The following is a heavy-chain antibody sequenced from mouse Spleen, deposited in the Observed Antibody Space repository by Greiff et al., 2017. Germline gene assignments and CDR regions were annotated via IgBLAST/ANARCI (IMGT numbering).Heavy chain of an antibody. J-gene: IGHJ1*03. CDR2: IHPNSGST. Sequence: VQLQQSGAELVKPGASVKLSCKASGYTFTSYWMHWVKQRPGQGLEWIGMIHPNSGSTNYNEKFKSKATLTVDKSSSTAYMQLSSLTSEDSAVYYCARSGYYGSSPYWYFDVWGTGTTVTVSS. V-gene: IGHV1-64*01. CDR1: GYTFTSYW. D-gene: IGHD1-1*01. CDR3: ARSGYYGSSPYWYFDV.